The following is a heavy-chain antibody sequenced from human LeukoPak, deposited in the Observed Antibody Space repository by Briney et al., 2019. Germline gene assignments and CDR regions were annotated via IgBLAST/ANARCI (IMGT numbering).Heavy chain of an antibody. Sequence: ASVEVSCKASGYTFTSYAMHWVRQAPGQRLEWMGWINAGNGNTKYSQKFQGRVTITRDTSASTAYMELSSLRSEDTAVYYCARTYYDYVWGSYRTLGYFDLWGRGTLVTVSS. D-gene: IGHD3-16*02. V-gene: IGHV1-3*01. CDR1: GYTFTSYA. CDR3: ARTYYDYVWGSYRTLGYFDL. CDR2: INAGNGNT. J-gene: IGHJ2*01.